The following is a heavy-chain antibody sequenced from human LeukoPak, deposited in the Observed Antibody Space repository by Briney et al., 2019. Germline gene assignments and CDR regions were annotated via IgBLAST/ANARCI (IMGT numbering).Heavy chain of an antibody. J-gene: IGHJ4*02. CDR1: GVSITSNY. V-gene: IGHV4-59*01. CDR3: ARSSGHSYGDFDY. CDR2: THHSGAT. D-gene: IGHD5-18*01. Sequence: NPSETLSLTCSVSGVSITSNYWSWIRQPPGKGLDWLGYTHHSGATSYNPSLKSRRTMSLDTSNNQFSLKLSSVTAADTAVYYCARSSGHSYGDFDYWGQGNLVTVSS.